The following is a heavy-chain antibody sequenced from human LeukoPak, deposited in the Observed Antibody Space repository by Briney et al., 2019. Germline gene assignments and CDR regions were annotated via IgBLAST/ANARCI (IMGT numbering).Heavy chain of an antibody. CDR3: ARDGGNGDYFDY. CDR2: ISSSGSTT. D-gene: IGHD3-16*01. V-gene: IGHV3-48*03. CDR1: GFTVSSYE. Sequence: PGGSLRLSCEASGFTVSSYEMNWVRQAPGKELEWIAYISSSGSTTYYADSLKDRFTISGDNAKDSLFLQMSSLRAEDTAVYYCARDGGNGDYFDYWGQGNLVTVSS. J-gene: IGHJ4*02.